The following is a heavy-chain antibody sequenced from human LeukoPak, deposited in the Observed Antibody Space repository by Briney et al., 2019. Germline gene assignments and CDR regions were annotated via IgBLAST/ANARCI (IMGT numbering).Heavy chain of an antibody. CDR1: GGSFSGYY. D-gene: IGHD3-22*01. J-gene: IGHJ4*02. CDR3: ARGSPYYYDSSGLDY. Sequence: SETLSLTCAVYGGSFSGYYWSWIRQPPGKGLEWIGEINHSGSTNYNPSLKSRVTISVDTSKNQFSLKLSSVTAADTAVYYCARGSPYYYDSSGLDYWGQGTLVTLSS. V-gene: IGHV4-34*01. CDR2: INHSGST.